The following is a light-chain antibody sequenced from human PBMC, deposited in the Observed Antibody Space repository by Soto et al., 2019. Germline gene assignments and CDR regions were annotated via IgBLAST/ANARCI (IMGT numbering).Light chain of an antibody. Sequence: ELTQPPSVSVAPGKTARITCGGNNIGSKSVHWYQQKPGQAPVLVIYYDSDRPSGIPERFSGSNSGNTATLTISRVEAGDEADYYCQVWDSSSAYVVFGGGTKVTVL. CDR1: NIGSKS. J-gene: IGLJ2*01. CDR3: QVWDSSSAYVV. CDR2: YDS. V-gene: IGLV3-21*04.